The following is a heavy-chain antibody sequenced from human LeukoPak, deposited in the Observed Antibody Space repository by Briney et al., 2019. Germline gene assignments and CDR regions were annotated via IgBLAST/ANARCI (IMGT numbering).Heavy chain of an antibody. CDR1: AFTFGSYA. CDR3: AKSGVSWTNNFVY. CDR2: ISGCGGST. Sequence: AGSLTLSCAPSAFTFGSYAMSWVRQAAGRGREWVSSISGCGGSTYYADSVMGRSTISRDTSKSSLYLQMNSLRGEDTAVYYCAKSGVSWTNNFVYWGEGTVV. D-gene: IGHD1-26*01. J-gene: IGHJ4*02. V-gene: IGHV3-23*01.